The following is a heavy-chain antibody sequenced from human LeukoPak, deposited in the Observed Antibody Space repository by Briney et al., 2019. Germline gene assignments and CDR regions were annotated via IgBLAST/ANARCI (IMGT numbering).Heavy chain of an antibody. D-gene: IGHD1-14*01. CDR1: GFTFSSYG. V-gene: IGHV3-33*01. Sequence: PGGSLRLSCAASGFTFSSYGMHWVRQAPGKGLEWVAVIWYDGSNKYYADSVKGRFTISRDNSKNTLYLQMNSLRAEDTAVYYCARVPVPTIQYNWFDPWGQGTLVTVSS. J-gene: IGHJ5*02. CDR2: IWYDGSNK. CDR3: ARVPVPTIQYNWFDP.